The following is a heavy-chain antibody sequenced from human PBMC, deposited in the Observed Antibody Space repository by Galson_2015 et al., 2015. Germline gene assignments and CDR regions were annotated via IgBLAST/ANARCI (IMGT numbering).Heavy chain of an antibody. CDR1: GYSFTSYW. D-gene: IGHD4-17*01. Sequence: QSGAEVKKPGESLQISCKGSGYSFTSYWIGWVRQMPGEGLEWMGIIYPGDSDTRYSPSFQGQVTISADKSISTAYLQWSSLKASDTAMYYCARIYGNGDSAFFYFDYWGQGTLVTVSS. CDR2: IYPGDSDT. CDR3: ARIYGNGDSAFFYFDY. V-gene: IGHV5-51*01. J-gene: IGHJ4*02.